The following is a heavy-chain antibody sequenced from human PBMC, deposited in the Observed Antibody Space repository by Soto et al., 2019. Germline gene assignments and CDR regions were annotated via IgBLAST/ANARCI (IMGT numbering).Heavy chain of an antibody. CDR1: GFSLSNYA. Sequence: DVQLLESGGGLVQPGGSLRLSCAASGFSLSNYAMTWVRQAPGRGLEWVSSILYGGGTRYYPASVKGRFTISRDDSRNTVSLQMNSLRGEDTAVYYCVKDWTGKDCLGGGCLAYWGPGTLVAVSS. D-gene: IGHD2-15*01. CDR3: VKDWTGKDCLGGGCLAY. CDR2: ILYGGGTR. V-gene: IGHV3-23*01. J-gene: IGHJ4*02.